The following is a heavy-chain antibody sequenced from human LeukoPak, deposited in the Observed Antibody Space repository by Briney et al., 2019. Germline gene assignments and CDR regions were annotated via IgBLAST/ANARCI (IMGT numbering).Heavy chain of an antibody. CDR2: ISGSGGST. V-gene: IGHV3-23*01. CDR3: AKDYLYYYDSSGYYSGY. D-gene: IGHD3-22*01. CDR1: GFTFSSYA. J-gene: IGHJ4*02. Sequence: PGGSLRLSCAASGFTFSSYAMSWVRQAPGKGLEWVSAISGSGGSTYYADSVKGRFTISRDNSKNTLYLQMNSLRADYTAVYYCAKDYLYYYDSSGYYSGYWGQGTLVTVSS.